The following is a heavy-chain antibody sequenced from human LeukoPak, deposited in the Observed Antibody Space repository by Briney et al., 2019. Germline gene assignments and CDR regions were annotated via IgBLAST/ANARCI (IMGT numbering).Heavy chain of an antibody. CDR1: GFSISSSSNY. D-gene: IGHD3-16*01. Sequence: PSETLSLTCTVSGFSISSSSNYWGWIRQPPGTGLQWIASMYYSGSTYYNPSLKSRVTISVDTSKNQFSLKLSFVTAPDPAVYYCARHEGGGFDYWGQGTLVTVSS. CDR3: ARHEGGGFDY. J-gene: IGHJ4*02. V-gene: IGHV4-39*01. CDR2: MYYSGST.